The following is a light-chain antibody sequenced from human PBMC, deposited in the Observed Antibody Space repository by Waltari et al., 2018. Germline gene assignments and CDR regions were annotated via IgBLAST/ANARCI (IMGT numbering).Light chain of an antibody. CDR3: NSYTTTSTWV. V-gene: IGLV2-14*03. CDR2: DVL. J-gene: IGLJ3*02. CDR1: SSVVGDFTY. Sequence: QSALTQPASVSGSPGQSITISCTATSSVVGDFTYVSWYQQNPGKAPKLIIYDVLHRPSLISNRFSVSKSGYTASLTLSGLQAGDEAYYYCNSYTTTSTWVFGAGTTLTV.